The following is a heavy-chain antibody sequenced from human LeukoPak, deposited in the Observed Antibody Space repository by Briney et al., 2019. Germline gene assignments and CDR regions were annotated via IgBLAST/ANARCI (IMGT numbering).Heavy chain of an antibody. CDR2: INPNGGRT. V-gene: IGHV1-46*01. J-gene: IGHJ4*02. CDR1: GYTFSSYG. D-gene: IGHD2-21*02. CDR3: ARDKFSFCAGDCPFDS. Sequence: GASVKVSCKASGYTFSSYGISWVRQAPGQGLEWMGIINPNGGRTSYAQKFQGRVTMTRDTSTSTIYMELSSLRSEDTAVFYCARDKFSFCAGDCPFDSWGQGTLVTVSS.